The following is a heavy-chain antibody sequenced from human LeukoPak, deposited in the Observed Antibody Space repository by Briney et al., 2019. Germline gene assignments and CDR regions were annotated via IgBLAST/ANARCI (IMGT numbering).Heavy chain of an antibody. V-gene: IGHV1-2*02. CDR2: INPNSGDT. CDR1: GYTFTGYY. Sequence: ASVTVSCKASGYTFTGYYMHWVRQAPGQGLEWMGWINPNSGDTNYAQKFQGRVTMTRDTSISTAYMELSRLRSDDTAVHSCAREAVCSGGSCHLDYWGQGTLVTVSS. CDR3: AREAVCSGGSCHLDY. D-gene: IGHD2-15*01. J-gene: IGHJ4*02.